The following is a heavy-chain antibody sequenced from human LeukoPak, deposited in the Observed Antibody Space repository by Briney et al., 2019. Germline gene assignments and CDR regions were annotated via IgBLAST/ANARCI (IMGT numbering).Heavy chain of an antibody. J-gene: IGHJ6*03. Sequence: ASVKVSCKASGYTFTSYGISWVRQAPGQGLEWMGWISAYNGNTNYAQKLQGRVTMTTDTSTSTAYMELRSLRSDDTAVYYCARVLYGGNEFYYYYYYMDVWGKGTTVTVSS. CDR2: ISAYNGNT. CDR1: GYTFTSYG. D-gene: IGHD4-23*01. V-gene: IGHV1-18*01. CDR3: ARVLYGGNEFYYYYYYMDV.